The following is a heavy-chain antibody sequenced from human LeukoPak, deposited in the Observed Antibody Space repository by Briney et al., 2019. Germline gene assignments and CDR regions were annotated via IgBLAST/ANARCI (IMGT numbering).Heavy chain of an antibody. V-gene: IGHV4-59*01. D-gene: IGHD3-3*01. CDR2: IYDSGST. CDR1: GGSISSYY. Sequence: PSETLSLTCIVSGGSISSYYWSWIRQPPGKGLEWIGYIYDSGSTNYNPSLKSRVTISVDTSKNQFSLKLSSVAAAATAVYYCARDFRSGYPYYYYYGMDVWGQGTTVTVSS. CDR3: ARDFRSGYPYYYYYGMDV. J-gene: IGHJ6*02.